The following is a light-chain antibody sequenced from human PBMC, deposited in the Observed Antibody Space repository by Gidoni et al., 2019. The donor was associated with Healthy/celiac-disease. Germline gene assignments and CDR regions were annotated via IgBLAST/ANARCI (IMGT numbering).Light chain of an antibody. CDR1: NIGSKN. Sequence: SVLTQPLPVSVALGQTARTTCGGNNIGSKNVHWYQQKPGQAPVLVIYRDSNRPSGIPERFSGSNSGNTATLTISRAQAGDEADYYCQVWDSSTNVVFGGGTKLT. CDR3: QVWDSSTNVV. J-gene: IGLJ2*01. V-gene: IGLV3-9*01. CDR2: RDS.